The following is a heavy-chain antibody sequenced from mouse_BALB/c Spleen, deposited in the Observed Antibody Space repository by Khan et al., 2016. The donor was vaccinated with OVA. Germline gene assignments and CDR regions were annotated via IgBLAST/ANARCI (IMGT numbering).Heavy chain of an antibody. J-gene: IGHJ3*01. CDR1: GYTLTNYG. D-gene: IGHD2-1*01. V-gene: IGHV9-3-1*01. CDR3: ARSNGNYWFAY. Sequence: QIQLVQSGPELKKPGETVKISCKASGYTLTNYGMNWVKQAPGQGLKWMGWINTYIGEPTYADDFKGRFAFSLETSASTAYLQINNLKNEDTATYFCARSNGNYWFAYWGQGTLVTVSA. CDR2: INTYIGEP.